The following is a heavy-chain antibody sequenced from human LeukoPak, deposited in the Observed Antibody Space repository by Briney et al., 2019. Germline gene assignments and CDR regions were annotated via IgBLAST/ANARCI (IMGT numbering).Heavy chain of an antibody. J-gene: IGHJ4*02. D-gene: IGHD6-19*01. Sequence: GGSLRLSCAASGFTFSSYSMNWLRQAPGKGLEWVSSISRSSSYINYADSVKGRFTLYRDNATTSLSLQMNSLRAEDTAAYYCARDLRLKQYYFDYWGKGTLVTVSS. CDR3: ARDLRLKQYYFDY. CDR1: GFTFSSYS. CDR2: ISRSSSYI. V-gene: IGHV3-21*01.